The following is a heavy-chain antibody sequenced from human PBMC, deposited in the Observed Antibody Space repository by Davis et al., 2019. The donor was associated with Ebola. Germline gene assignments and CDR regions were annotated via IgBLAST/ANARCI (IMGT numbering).Heavy chain of an antibody. CDR2: MNPNSGNT. J-gene: IGHJ6*02. CDR1: GYTFTSYY. V-gene: IGHV1-8*02. Sequence: AASVKVSCKASGYTFTSYYMHWVRQAPGQGLEWMGWMNPNSGNTGYAQKFQGRVTMTRNTSISTAYMELRSLRSDDTAVYYCARDLEVIAAAGLVGYYYYGMDVWGQGTTVTVSS. D-gene: IGHD6-13*01. CDR3: ARDLEVIAAAGLVGYYYYGMDV.